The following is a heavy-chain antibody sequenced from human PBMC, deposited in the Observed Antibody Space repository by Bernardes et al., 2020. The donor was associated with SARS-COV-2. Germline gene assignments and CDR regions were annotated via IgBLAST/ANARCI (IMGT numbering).Heavy chain of an antibody. CDR1: GFTFSSYA. D-gene: IGHD7-27*01. V-gene: IGHV3-23*01. CDR3: ANDAGVDVFFDY. J-gene: IGHJ4*02. Sequence: GGSLRLSCAASGFTFSSYAMSWVRQAPGKGLEWVSAISNSGGTTYYVDSVKGRFTISRDNSKKMLYLQMNSLRAEDTAVYYCANDAGVDVFFDYWGQGTLVTVSS. CDR2: ISNSGGTT.